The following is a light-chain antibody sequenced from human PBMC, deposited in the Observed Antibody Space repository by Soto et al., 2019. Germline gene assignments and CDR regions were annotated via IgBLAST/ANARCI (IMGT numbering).Light chain of an antibody. J-gene: IGKJ3*01. CDR3: QQYGSSPFT. Sequence: EIVLTQSPGTLSLSPGERATLSCRASQSVSSSYLAWYQQKPGHAPRLLIYGASSRATGIPDRFSGSGSGTEFTLTISRLEPEDFAVYYCQQYGSSPFTFGPGTKVDIK. CDR2: GAS. V-gene: IGKV3-20*01. CDR1: QSVSSSY.